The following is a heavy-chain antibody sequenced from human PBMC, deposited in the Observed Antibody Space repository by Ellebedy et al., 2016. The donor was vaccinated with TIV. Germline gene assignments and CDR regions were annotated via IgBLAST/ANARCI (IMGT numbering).Heavy chain of an antibody. J-gene: IGHJ5*02. Sequence: AASVKVSCKASGYTFTSYYMHWVRQAPGQGLEWMGRINLSDGSTSYAQKFQGRVTMTRDTSTSTVYMELSSLRSEDTAVYSCARGSVYDSSGYYYGGRSDAWGKGSLVT. CDR2: INLSDGST. CDR3: ARGSVYDSSGYYYGGRSDA. V-gene: IGHV1-46*01. D-gene: IGHD3-22*01. CDR1: GYTFTSYY.